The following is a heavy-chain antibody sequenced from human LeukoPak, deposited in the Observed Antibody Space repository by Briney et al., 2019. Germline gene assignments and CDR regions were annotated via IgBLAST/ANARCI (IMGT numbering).Heavy chain of an antibody. Sequence: GGSLRLSCAASGFTFSSYRMNWVRQAPGEGLEWVSFISSSSSYIDYADSVKGRFTISRDNAKNSLYLQMNSLRAEDTDVYYCVRDSYSNYFDYWGQGTLVTVSS. CDR3: VRDSYSNYFDY. CDR2: ISSSSSYI. V-gene: IGHV3-21*01. J-gene: IGHJ4*02. CDR1: GFTFSSYR. D-gene: IGHD4-11*01.